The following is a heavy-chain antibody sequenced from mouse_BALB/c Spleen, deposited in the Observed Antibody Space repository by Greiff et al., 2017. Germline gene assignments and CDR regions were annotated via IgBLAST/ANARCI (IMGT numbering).Heavy chain of an antibody. J-gene: IGHJ4*01. Sequence: DVKLQESGPGLVKPSQSLSLTCTVTGYSITSDYAWNWIRQFPGNKLEWMGYISYSGSTSYNPSLKSRISITRDTSKNQFFLQLNSVTTEDTATYYCARGDYYGSSPMDYWGQGTSVTVSS. D-gene: IGHD1-1*01. V-gene: IGHV3-2*02. CDR3: ARGDYYGSSPMDY. CDR1: GYSITSDYA. CDR2: ISYSGST.